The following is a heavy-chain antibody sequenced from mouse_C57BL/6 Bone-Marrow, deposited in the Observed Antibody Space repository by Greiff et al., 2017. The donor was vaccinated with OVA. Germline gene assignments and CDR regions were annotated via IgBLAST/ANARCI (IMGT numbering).Heavy chain of an antibody. V-gene: IGHV1-80*01. CDR2: IYPGDGDT. D-gene: IGHD3-2*02. Sequence: VKLMESGAELVKPGASVKISCKASGYAFSSYWMNWVKQRPGKGLEWIGQIYPGDGDTNYNGKFKGKATLTADKSSSTAYMQLSSLTSEDSAVYFCAREGLRLPWFAYWGQGTLVTVSA. J-gene: IGHJ3*01. CDR3: AREGLRLPWFAY. CDR1: GYAFSSYW.